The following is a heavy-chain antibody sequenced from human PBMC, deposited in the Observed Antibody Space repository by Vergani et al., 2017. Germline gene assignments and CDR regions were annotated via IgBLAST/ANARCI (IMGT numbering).Heavy chain of an antibody. CDR2: ISGNNDDV. CDR1: GFTFSHYS. V-gene: IGHV3-21*01. Sequence: EVQMVESGGGLVKPGGSLRLSCVASGFTFSHYSMNWVRQAPGKGLEWVSSISGNNDDVYYADSVKGRFTISRDNAKNSLYLDMSSLRAEDTAVYYFARDYGSEPPQSLRLLYDIGWFDPWGQGTLVTVSS. CDR3: ARDYGSEPPQSLRLLYDIGWFDP. D-gene: IGHD3-10*01. J-gene: IGHJ5*02.